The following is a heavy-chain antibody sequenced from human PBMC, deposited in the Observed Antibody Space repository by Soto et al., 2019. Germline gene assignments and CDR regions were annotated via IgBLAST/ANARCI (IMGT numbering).Heavy chain of an antibody. V-gene: IGHV3-21*06. Sequence: EVHLVEAGGGLVKPGESLTLSCAASGFTFGSFTLNWVRQAPGKGLEWVSSISSSSAYIYYAESVKGRFTISRDNARSTLYLQMNSLRLYDTAVYFCARDGITFGGDLGQGTLVAVSS. CDR2: ISSSSAYI. CDR1: GFTFGSFT. D-gene: IGHD3-16*01. J-gene: IGHJ4*02. CDR3: ARDGITFGGD.